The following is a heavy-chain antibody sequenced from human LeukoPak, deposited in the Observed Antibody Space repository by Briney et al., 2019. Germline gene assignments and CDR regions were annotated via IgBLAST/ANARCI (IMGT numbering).Heavy chain of an antibody. V-gene: IGHV4-4*07. Sequence: SETLSLTCTVSGGSISGYFWTWIRQPAGKGLEWIGRMYSTGSNNYNPSLKSRVTMSLDTSKNHFSLNLTSVTAADTAVYYGAREPTSGREPTSGRPLDYWGQGTLVTVSS. D-gene: IGHD5-12*01. CDR2: MYSTGSN. J-gene: IGHJ4*02. CDR1: GGSISGYF. CDR3: AREPTSGREPTSGRPLDY.